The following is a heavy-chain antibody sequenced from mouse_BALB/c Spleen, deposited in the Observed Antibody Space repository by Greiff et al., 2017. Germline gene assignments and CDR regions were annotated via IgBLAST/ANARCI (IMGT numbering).Heavy chain of an antibody. CDR1: GFTFSSYP. J-gene: IGHJ4*01. D-gene: IGHD2-3*01. CDR3: AREGYYEAMDY. V-gene: IGHV5-9-4*01. Sequence: EVHLVESGGGLVKPGGSLKLSCAASGFTFSSYPMSWVRQSPEKRLEWVAEISSGGSYTYYPDTVTGRFTISRDNAKNTLYLEMSSLRSEDTAMYYCAREGYYEAMDYWGQGTSVTVSS. CDR2: ISSGGSYT.